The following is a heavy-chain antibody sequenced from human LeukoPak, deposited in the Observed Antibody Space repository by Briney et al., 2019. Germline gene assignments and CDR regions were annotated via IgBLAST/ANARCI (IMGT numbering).Heavy chain of an antibody. J-gene: IGHJ4*02. CDR3: AKDRYGYSSSWYLDY. CDR2: ISSSSYYI. Sequence: GGSLRLSCTASGFTFTTYTMNWVRQAPGKGLEWVSSISSSSYYIYYADSVRGRFTISRDNARTSLYLQMNSLRAEDTAVYYCAKDRYGYSSSWYLDYWGQGTLVTVSS. CDR1: GFTFTTYT. V-gene: IGHV3-21*01. D-gene: IGHD6-13*01.